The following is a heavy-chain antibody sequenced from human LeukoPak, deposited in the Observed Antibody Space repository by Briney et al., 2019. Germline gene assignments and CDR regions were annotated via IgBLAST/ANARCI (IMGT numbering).Heavy chain of an antibody. J-gene: IGHJ4*02. D-gene: IGHD2-2*01. V-gene: IGHV3-30*02. CDR2: IRYDGSNK. CDR3: AKDWEGYCSSTSCSPD. CDR1: GFTFSSYG. Sequence: GGPLRLSCAASGFTFSSYGMHWVRQAPGKGLEWVAFIRYDGSNKYYADSVKGRFTISRDNSENTLYLQMNSLRAEDTAVYYCAKDWEGYCSSTSCSPDWGQGTLVTVSS.